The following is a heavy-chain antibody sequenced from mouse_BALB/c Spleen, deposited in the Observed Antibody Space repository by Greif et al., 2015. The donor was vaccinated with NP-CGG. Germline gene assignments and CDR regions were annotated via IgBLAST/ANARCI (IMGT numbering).Heavy chain of an antibody. CDR1: GYTFTSYV. D-gene: IGHD2-1*01. Sequence: SGPELVKPGASVKMSCKASGYTFTSYVMHWVKQKPGQGLEWIGYINPYNDGTKYNEKFKGKATLTSDKSSSTAYMELSRLTAEDSAVYYFAIDGNNFDYWGQGTTLTGAS. J-gene: IGHJ2*01. CDR2: INPYNDGT. CDR3: AIDGNNFDY. V-gene: IGHV1-14*01.